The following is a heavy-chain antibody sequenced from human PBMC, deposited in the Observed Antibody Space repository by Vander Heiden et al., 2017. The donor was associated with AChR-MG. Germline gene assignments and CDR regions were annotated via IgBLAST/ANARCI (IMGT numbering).Heavy chain of an antibody. CDR3: ARAGYSSGWYWFDP. Sequence: QVQLQESGPGLVKPSATLSLTCAVSGYSIGSGYYWGWIRQPPGKGLEWIGSIYHSGSTYYNPSLKSRVTISVDTSKNQFSLKLSSVTAADTAVYYCARAGYSSGWYWFDPWGQGTLVTVSS. CDR2: IYHSGST. V-gene: IGHV4-38-2*01. CDR1: GYSIGSGYY. D-gene: IGHD6-19*01. J-gene: IGHJ5*02.